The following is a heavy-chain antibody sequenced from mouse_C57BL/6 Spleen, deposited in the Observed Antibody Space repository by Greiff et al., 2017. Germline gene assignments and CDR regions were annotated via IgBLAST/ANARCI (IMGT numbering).Heavy chain of an antibody. V-gene: IGHV1-18*01. J-gene: IGHJ1*03. CDR2: INPNNGGT. Sequence: VQLQQSGPELVKPGASVKIPCKASGYTFTDYNMDWVKQSHGKSLEWIGDINPNNGGTIYNQKFKGKATLTVDKSSSTAYMELRSLTSEDTAVYYCARPHYGSSYGWYFEVWGTGTTVTVSS. CDR3: ARPHYGSSYGWYFEV. D-gene: IGHD1-1*01. CDR1: GYTFTDYN.